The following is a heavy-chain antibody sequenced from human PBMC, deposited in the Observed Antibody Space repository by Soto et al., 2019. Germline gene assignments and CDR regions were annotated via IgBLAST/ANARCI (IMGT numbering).Heavy chain of an antibody. CDR2: ISSNGGSI. CDR1: GFTFSSYA. V-gene: IGHV3-64*01. Sequence: EVQLVESGGSLVQPGGSLRLSCAASGFTFSSYAMHWVRQAPGKGLEYVSAISSNGGSIYYGNSVKGRFTISRDSSKNPLDLQMGSLRAEDMAVYYCASRHNYNYALDVWGQGTTVTVSS. J-gene: IGHJ6*02. CDR3: ASRHNYNYALDV.